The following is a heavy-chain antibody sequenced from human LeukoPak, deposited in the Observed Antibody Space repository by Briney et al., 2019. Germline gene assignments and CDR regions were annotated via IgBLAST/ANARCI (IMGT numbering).Heavy chain of an antibody. Sequence: SVKDSCKASGGTFSSYAISWVRQAPGQGLEWMGRIIPIFGIANYAQKFQGRVTITADKSTSTAYMELSSLRSEDTAVYYCARGTSSRETWYFDLWGRGTLVTVSS. CDR3: ARGTSSRETWYFDL. CDR2: IIPIFGIA. D-gene: IGHD6-13*01. V-gene: IGHV1-69*04. CDR1: GGTFSSYA. J-gene: IGHJ2*01.